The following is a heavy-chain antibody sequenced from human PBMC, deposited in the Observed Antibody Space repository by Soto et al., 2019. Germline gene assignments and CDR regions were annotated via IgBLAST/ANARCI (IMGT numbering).Heavy chain of an antibody. CDR1: GYTFTSYA. CDR2: INAGNGNT. J-gene: IGHJ1*01. V-gene: IGHV1-3*01. Sequence: XSVKVSCKASGYTFTSYAMHWVRQAPGQSLEWMGWINAGNGNTKYSQKLQGRVTITRDTSASTAYMELSSLRSEDTAVYYCARVAYDSSGYYSWGQGPLVTVSS. D-gene: IGHD3-22*01. CDR3: ARVAYDSSGYYS.